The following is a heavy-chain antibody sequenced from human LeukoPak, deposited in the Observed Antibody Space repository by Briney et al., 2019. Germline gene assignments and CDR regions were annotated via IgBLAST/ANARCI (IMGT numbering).Heavy chain of an antibody. J-gene: IGHJ4*02. Sequence: GGSLRLSCAASGFTFSDYYMSWIRQAPGKGLEWVSYISSSGSTIYYADSVKGRFTISRDNAKNSLYLQMNSLRAEDTAVYYCAREERYYDFWSGPQASDYWGQGTLVTVSS. D-gene: IGHD3-3*01. V-gene: IGHV3-11*04. CDR2: ISSSGSTI. CDR1: GFTFSDYY. CDR3: AREERYYDFWSGPQASDY.